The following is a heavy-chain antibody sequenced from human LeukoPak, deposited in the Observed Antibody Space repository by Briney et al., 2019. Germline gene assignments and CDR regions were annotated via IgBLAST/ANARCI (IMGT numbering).Heavy chain of an antibody. D-gene: IGHD3-3*01. J-gene: IGHJ4*02. CDR3: ARVPDFWSGLYFDY. V-gene: IGHV3-7*04. Sequence: GGSLRHSCAASGFTFSSYWMSWVRQAPGKGLEWVANIKQDGSEKYYVDSVKGRFTISRDNAKNSLYLQMNSLRAEDTAVYYCARVPDFWSGLYFDYWGQGTLVTVSS. CDR1: GFTFSSYW. CDR2: IKQDGSEK.